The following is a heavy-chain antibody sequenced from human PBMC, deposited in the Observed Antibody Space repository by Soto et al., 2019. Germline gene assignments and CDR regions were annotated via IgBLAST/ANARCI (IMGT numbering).Heavy chain of an antibody. V-gene: IGHV3-33*01. Sequence: QVQLVESGGGVVQPGRSLRLSCAASGFTFSNYGMHWVRQAPGKGLEWVAVIWYDGSKKYYADSVKGRFTISRDDSKNTLYLQMISLRAEDRALYYCATDYSRGTLESWGQGTLVTVSS. CDR2: IWYDGSKK. D-gene: IGHD6-19*01. CDR1: GFTFSNYG. J-gene: IGHJ4*02. CDR3: ATDYSRGTLES.